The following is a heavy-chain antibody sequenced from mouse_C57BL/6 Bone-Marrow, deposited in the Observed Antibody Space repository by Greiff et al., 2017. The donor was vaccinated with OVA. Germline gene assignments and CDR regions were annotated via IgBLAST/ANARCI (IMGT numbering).Heavy chain of an antibody. V-gene: IGHV2-5*01. D-gene: IGHD2-5*01. Sequence: VQLKESGPGLVQPSQSLSITCTVSGFSLTSYGVHWVRQSPGKGLEWLGVIWRGGSTDYNAAFMSRLSITKDNSKSQVFFKMNSLQADDTAIYYCAKRGDYSNYDAMDYWGQGTSVTVSS. CDR3: AKRGDYSNYDAMDY. J-gene: IGHJ4*01. CDR1: GFSLTSYG. CDR2: IWRGGST.